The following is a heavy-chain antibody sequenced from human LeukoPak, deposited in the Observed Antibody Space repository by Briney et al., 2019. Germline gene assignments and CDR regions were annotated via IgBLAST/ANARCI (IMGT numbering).Heavy chain of an antibody. CDR1: GFTFSSYW. D-gene: IGHD3-10*01. CDR3: TLPWGSGSYYDY. Sequence: PGGSLRLSCAASGFTFSSYWMGWFRQAPGKGLEWVANIKQDGSEKNYVDSVKGRFTISRDNTKNSLYLQMNSLRAEDTAVYYCTLPWGSGSYYDYWGQGTLVTVSS. V-gene: IGHV3-7*05. CDR2: IKQDGSEK. J-gene: IGHJ4*02.